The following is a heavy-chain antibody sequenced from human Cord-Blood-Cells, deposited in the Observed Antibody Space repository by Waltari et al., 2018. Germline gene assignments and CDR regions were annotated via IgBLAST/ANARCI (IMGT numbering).Heavy chain of an antibody. V-gene: IGHV4-34*01. D-gene: IGHD3-16*02. Sequence: QVQLQQWGAGLLKPSETLSLTCAVYGGSFSGYYWSWIRQPPGKGLEWIGEINHSGSTNYNPSLKSRVTISVDTSKNQFSLKLSSVTAADTGVYYCARKGNIITTPKIVILYYYYMDVWGKGTTVTVSS. CDR1: GGSFSGYY. J-gene: IGHJ6*03. CDR2: INHSGST. CDR3: ARKGNIITTPKIVILYYYYMDV.